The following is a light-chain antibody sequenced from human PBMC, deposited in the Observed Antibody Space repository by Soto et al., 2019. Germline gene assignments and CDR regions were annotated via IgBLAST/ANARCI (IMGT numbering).Light chain of an antibody. Sequence: QSALTQPASVSGSPGQSITISCTGTFSDVGSYNLVSWYQQHPGKAPKLMIYEDTKRPSGVSNRFSGSKSGYTASLTISGLQAEDEADYYCCSYAGSSTVVFGVGTQLTVL. V-gene: IGLV2-23*01. J-gene: IGLJ2*01. CDR3: CSYAGSSTVV. CDR2: EDT. CDR1: FSDVGSYNL.